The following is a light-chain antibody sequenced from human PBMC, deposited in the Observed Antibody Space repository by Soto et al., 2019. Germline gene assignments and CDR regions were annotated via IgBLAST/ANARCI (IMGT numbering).Light chain of an antibody. CDR3: QQRGAWSTFT. V-gene: IGKV3-11*01. J-gene: IGKJ4*01. CDR2: DAS. CDR1: QSIGTY. Sequence: DIVLTQSPGTLSLSPGERATLSCRASQSIGTYLAWYQHKPGQAPRLVIYDASDRPSGIPARFSGSGSGTNFTLRISSLQAEDFAVYYCQQRGAWSTFTFGGGTKVEIK.